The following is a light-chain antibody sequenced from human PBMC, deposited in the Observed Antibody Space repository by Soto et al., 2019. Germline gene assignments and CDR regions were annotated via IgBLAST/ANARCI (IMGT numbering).Light chain of an antibody. CDR2: GAS. J-gene: IGKJ4*01. V-gene: IGKV3-20*01. CDR1: QSVSGSY. CDR3: QQYGSSPLT. Sequence: EIVLTQSPGTLSLSPGERASLSCRASQSVSGSYLAWYQQKPGQAPILLIYGASSRATGIPDRFSSSGSGTDFTFTVSRLEPEDCAVYYCQQYGSSPLTFGGGTKVEIK.